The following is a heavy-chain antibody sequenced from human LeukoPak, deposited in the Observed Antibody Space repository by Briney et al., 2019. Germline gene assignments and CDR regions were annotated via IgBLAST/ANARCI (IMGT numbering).Heavy chain of an antibody. CDR1: GFTFSSYA. J-gene: IGHJ3*02. D-gene: IGHD3-3*01. CDR3: AKGHGITIFGVVIMGAFDI. Sequence: AGGSLRLSCAASGFTFSSYAMSWVRQAPGKGLEWVSAISGSGGSTYYADSVKGRFTISRDNSKNTLYLQMNSLRAEDTAVYYCAKGHGITIFGVVIMGAFDIWGQGTMVTVSS. V-gene: IGHV3-23*01. CDR2: ISGSGGST.